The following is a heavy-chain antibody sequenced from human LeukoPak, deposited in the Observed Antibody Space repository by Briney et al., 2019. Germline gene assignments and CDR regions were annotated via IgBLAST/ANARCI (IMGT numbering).Heavy chain of an antibody. CDR3: ARHGNIVVTPAASKAFDI. J-gene: IGHJ3*02. CDR2: IYYSGST. Sequence: SETLSLTCTVSGGSISSYYWSWIRQPPGKGLEWIGYIYYSGSTNYNPSLKSRVTISVDTSKNQFSLKLSSVTAADTAVYHCARHGNIVVTPAASKAFDIWGQGTMVTVSS. CDR1: GGSISSYY. D-gene: IGHD2-2*01. V-gene: IGHV4-59*08.